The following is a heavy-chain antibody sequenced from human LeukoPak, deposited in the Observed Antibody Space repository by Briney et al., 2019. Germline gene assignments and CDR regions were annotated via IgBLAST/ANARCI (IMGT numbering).Heavy chain of an antibody. Sequence: GASVTVSCKASGGTFSSYAISWVRQAPGQGLEWMGGIIPIFGTANYAQKFQGRVTITADESTSTAYMELSSLRSEDTAVYYCARGGGGYYYYGMDVWGKGTTVTVSS. CDR2: IIPIFGTA. J-gene: IGHJ6*04. CDR1: GGTFSSYA. V-gene: IGHV1-69*13. D-gene: IGHD3-10*01. CDR3: ARGGGGYYYYGMDV.